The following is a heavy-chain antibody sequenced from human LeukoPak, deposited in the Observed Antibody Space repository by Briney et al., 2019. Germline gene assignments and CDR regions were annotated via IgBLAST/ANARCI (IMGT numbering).Heavy chain of an antibody. CDR3: ARDLRTAMGD. V-gene: IGHV3-30*01. J-gene: IGHJ4*02. CDR1: GFTFSSYA. D-gene: IGHD5-18*01. Sequence: GGSLRLSCAASGFTFSSYAMHWVRQAPGKGLEWVAVISHDGTYKYYADSVTGRFTISRDNSKNTLDLQMISLRAGDTAVYYCARDLRTAMGDWGQGTLVTVSS. CDR2: ISHDGTYK.